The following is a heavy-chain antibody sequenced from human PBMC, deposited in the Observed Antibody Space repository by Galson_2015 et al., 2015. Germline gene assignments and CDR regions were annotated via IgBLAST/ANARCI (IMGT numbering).Heavy chain of an antibody. Sequence: CAISGDSVSSKNAAWNWIRQSPSRGLEGLGRTYYRSKWYSEYAVSVKSRIIINPDTSKNQISLQLNSVTPEDTAVYYCARTRGYLDYWGQGTLVTVSS. CDR2: TYYRSKWYS. V-gene: IGHV6-1*01. J-gene: IGHJ4*02. CDR1: GDSVSSKNAA. D-gene: IGHD3-10*01. CDR3: ARTRGYLDY.